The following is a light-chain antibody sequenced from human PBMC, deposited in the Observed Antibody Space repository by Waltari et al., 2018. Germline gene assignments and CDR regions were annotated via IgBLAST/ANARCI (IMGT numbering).Light chain of an antibody. V-gene: IGLV3-10*01. CDR1: DLPKQY. CDR2: EDT. CDR3: YSTDSSGNHRV. Sequence: SYELTQPPSVSVSPGQTARITCSGDDLPKQYSYGYQQKPGQAPVVVIYEDTKRPSGIPERFSGSSSGTMATFTISGAQVEDEADYYCYSTDSSGNHRVFGRGTKLTVL. J-gene: IGLJ3*02.